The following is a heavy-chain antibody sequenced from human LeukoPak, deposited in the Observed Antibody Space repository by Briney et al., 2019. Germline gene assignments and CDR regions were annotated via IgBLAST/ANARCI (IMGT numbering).Heavy chain of an antibody. CDR2: ISYDGNNK. J-gene: IGHJ3*02. CDR1: GFTFSNYA. Sequence: PGRSLRLSCAASGFTFSNYAMHWVRQAPGKGLEWVAVISYDGNNKYYTDSVKGRFTNSRDNSKNTLYLQMNSLRAEDTAVYYCASPGGYGDYPVDAFDIWGQGTMVTVSS. V-gene: IGHV3-30*03. CDR3: ASPGGYGDYPVDAFDI. D-gene: IGHD4-17*01.